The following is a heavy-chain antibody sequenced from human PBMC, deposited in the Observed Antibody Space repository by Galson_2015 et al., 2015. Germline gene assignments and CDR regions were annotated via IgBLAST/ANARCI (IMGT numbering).Heavy chain of an antibody. V-gene: IGHV3-23*01. Sequence: SLRLSCAASGFTSSSYAMSWVRQAPGKGLEWVSAISGSGGSTYYADSVKGRFTISRDNSKNTLYLQMNSLRAEDTAVYYCAQIMITFGGVIATDAFDIWGQGTMVTVSS. J-gene: IGHJ3*02. D-gene: IGHD3-16*02. CDR1: GFTSSSYA. CDR2: ISGSGGST. CDR3: AQIMITFGGVIATDAFDI.